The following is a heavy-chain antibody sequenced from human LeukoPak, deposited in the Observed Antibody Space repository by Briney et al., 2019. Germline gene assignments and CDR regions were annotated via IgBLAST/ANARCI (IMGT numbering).Heavy chain of an antibody. CDR2: IKQDGSEK. CDR1: GFTLSIYW. CDR3: ARDHSYATSDAFDI. V-gene: IGHV3-7*05. J-gene: IGHJ3*02. D-gene: IGHD3-16*01. Sequence: PGGSLRLSCAASGFTLSIYWMAWVRQAPGEGLEWVAHIKQDGSEKYYVDSVKGRFTISRDNAKKSLFLQMNSLRVEDTAVYYCARDHSYATSDAFDIWGQGTMVTVSS.